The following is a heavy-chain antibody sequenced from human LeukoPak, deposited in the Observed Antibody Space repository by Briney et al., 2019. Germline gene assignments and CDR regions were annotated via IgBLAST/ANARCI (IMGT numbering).Heavy chain of an antibody. V-gene: IGHV3-7*04. CDR1: GFTFSGAW. CDR2: IREDGTEK. J-gene: IGHJ3*02. CDR3: ARGHQRYAFDI. Sequence: SGGSLRLSCTASGFTFSGAWMTWVRQAPGKGLEWVANIREDGTEKNYVDSVKGRFTISRDNAKNSLYLQMNSLRAEDTAVYYCARGHQRYAFDIWGQGTMVTVSS.